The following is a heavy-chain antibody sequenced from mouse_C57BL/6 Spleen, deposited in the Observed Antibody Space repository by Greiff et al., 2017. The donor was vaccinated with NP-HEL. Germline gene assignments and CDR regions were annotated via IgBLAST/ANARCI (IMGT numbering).Heavy chain of an antibody. CDR1: GYTFTDYY. Sequence: EVQLQQSGPELVKPGASVKISCKASGYTFTDYYMNWVKQSHGKSLEWIGDINPNNGGTSYNQKFKGKATLTVDKSSSTADMELRSLTSEYSAVYYCARKVITTVGYAMDYWGQGTSVTVSS. CDR2: INPNNGGT. CDR3: ARKVITTVGYAMDY. D-gene: IGHD1-1*01. J-gene: IGHJ4*01. V-gene: IGHV1-26*01.